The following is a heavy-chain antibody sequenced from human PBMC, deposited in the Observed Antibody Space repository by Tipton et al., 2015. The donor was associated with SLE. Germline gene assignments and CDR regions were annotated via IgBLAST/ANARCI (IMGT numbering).Heavy chain of an antibody. D-gene: IGHD2-15*01. J-gene: IGHJ3*02. CDR1: GFTFSSYA. CDR3: ARGGYCSGGSCSDDAFDI. Sequence: SLRLSCSASGFTFSSYAMHWVRQAPGKGLEYVSAISSNGGSTYYADSVKGRFTISRDNAKNSLYLQMNSLRAEDTAVYYCARGGYCSGGSCSDDAFDIWGQGTMVTVSS. V-gene: IGHV3-64*04. CDR2: ISSNGGST.